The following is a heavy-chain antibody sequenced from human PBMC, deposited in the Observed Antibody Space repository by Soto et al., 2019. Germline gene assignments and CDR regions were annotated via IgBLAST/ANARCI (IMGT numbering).Heavy chain of an antibody. D-gene: IGHD3-3*01. CDR3: ARGNYDFWSGTSYYYYMDV. V-gene: IGHV4-59*01. Sequence: SETLSLTCTVSGGSISSYYWSWIRQPPGKGLEWIGYIYYSGSTNYNPSLKSRVTISVDTSKNQFSLKLSSVTAADTAVYYCARGNYDFWSGTSYYYYMDVWGKGTTVTVSS. CDR2: IYYSGST. J-gene: IGHJ6*03. CDR1: GGSISSYY.